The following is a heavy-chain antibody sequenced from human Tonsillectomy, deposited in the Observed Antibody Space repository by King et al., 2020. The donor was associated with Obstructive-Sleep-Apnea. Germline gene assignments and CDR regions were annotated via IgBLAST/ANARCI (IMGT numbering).Heavy chain of an antibody. CDR2: IKQVGSEK. V-gene: IGHV3-7*01. CDR1: GFTFRNYW. CDR3: ARSLMLQVGSGTTNWFDP. D-gene: IGHD1-7*01. J-gene: IGHJ5*02. Sequence: VQLVESGVGVVQPGGSLRLSCAASGFTFRNYWMNLVRQSPGKGLEWVANIKQVGSEKYYVDSGKCRFTISRDNAKNSLYLQMNSLRAEYTDVYYCARSLMLQVGSGTTNWFDPWGQGTLVTVSS.